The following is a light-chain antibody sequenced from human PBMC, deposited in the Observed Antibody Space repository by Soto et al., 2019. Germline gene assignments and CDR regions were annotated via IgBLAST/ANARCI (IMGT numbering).Light chain of an antibody. J-gene: IGKJ5*01. CDR3: QQYNDWPPIT. V-gene: IGKV3-15*01. CDR2: GAS. Sequence: EIVMTQSPVTLSVSPGERVTLSCRASHSVSSSLAWYQQKPGQAPRLLIYGASSRATGIPARFSGSGSGTEFTLTISSLQPGDFAVYYCQQYNDWPPITFGQGTRLEIK. CDR1: HSVSSS.